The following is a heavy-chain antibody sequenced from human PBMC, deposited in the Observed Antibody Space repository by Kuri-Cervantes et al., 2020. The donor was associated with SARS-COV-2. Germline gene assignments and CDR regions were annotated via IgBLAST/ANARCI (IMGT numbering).Heavy chain of an antibody. Sequence: SGPTLVNPTQTLTLTCTFSGFSLSTRGVGVGWIRQPPGKALEWLALIYWDDDKRYSPSLKSRLTITKDTSKNQVVLTMTNMDPVDTATYYCAHRGYYDSSGSLDYWGQGTLVTVSS. CDR3: AHRGYYDSSGSLDY. CDR2: IYWDDDK. J-gene: IGHJ4*02. V-gene: IGHV2-5*02. D-gene: IGHD3-22*01. CDR1: GFSLSTRGVG.